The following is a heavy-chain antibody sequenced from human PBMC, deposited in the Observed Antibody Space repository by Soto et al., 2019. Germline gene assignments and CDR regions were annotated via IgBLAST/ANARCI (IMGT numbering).Heavy chain of an antibody. Sequence: ASVKVTGNASAGTFSSYAISWVRHAPGQGLEWMGGIIPIFGTANYAKKLQGRVTITADESTSTAYMELSSLRSEETAVYYCARDIGASAYALGPWGQGTLVTVSS. V-gene: IGHV1-69*13. J-gene: IGHJ5*02. CDR3: ARDIGASAYALGP. CDR2: IIPIFGTA. D-gene: IGHD5-12*01. CDR1: AGTFSSYA.